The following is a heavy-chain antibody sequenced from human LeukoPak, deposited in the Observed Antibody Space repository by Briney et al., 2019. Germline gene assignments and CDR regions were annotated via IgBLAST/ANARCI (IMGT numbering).Heavy chain of an antibody. CDR1: GYTFTSYD. CDR2: MNPNSGNT. V-gene: IGHV1-8*03. CDR3: AKAYYYDSSGYHPFDY. D-gene: IGHD3-22*01. Sequence: ASVKVSCKASGYTFTSYDINWVRQATGQGLEWMGWMNPNSGNTGYAQKFQGRVTITRNTSISTAYMELSSLRSEDTAVYYCAKAYYYDSSGYHPFDYWGQGTLVTVSS. J-gene: IGHJ4*02.